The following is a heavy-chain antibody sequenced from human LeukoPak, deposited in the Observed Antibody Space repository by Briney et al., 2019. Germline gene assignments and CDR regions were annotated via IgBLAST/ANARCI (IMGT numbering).Heavy chain of an antibody. CDR2: IYTSGST. CDR3: ARVGGSSSSYYYMDV. J-gene: IGHJ6*03. Sequence: SETLSLTCTVSGGSISSGSYYWSWIRQPAGMGLEWIGRIYTSGSTNYNPSLKSRVTISVDTSKNQFSLKLSSVTAADTAVYYCARVGGSSSSYYYMDVWGKGTTVTVSS. D-gene: IGHD6-6*01. CDR1: GGSISSGSYY. V-gene: IGHV4-61*02.